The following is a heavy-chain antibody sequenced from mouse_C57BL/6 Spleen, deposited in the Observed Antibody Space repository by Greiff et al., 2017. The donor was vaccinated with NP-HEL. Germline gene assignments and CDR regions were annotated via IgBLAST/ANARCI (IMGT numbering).Heavy chain of an antibody. CDR3: TRSGYCGSPFAY. D-gene: IGHD1-1*01. J-gene: IGHJ3*01. CDR2: IDPETGGT. V-gene: IGHV1-15*01. Sequence: VQLQQSGAELVRPGASVTLSCKASGYTFTDYEMHWVKQTPVHGLEWIGAIDPETGGTAYNQKFKGKAILTADKSSSTAYMELRSLTSEDSAVYYCTRSGYCGSPFAYWGQGTLVTVSA. CDR1: GYTFTDYE.